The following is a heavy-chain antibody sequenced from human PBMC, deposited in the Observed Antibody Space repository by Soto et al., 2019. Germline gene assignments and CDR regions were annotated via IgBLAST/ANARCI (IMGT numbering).Heavy chain of an antibody. V-gene: IGHV3-23*01. J-gene: IGHJ4*02. CDR1: GFAFSNYA. CDR3: AKDRTVAARNFDY. Sequence: GGSLRLSCAASGFAFSNYAMHWVRQAPGKGLEWVSSISTSIDATYYADSVKGRFTISRDDSKNTLYLQMNSLRAEDSAVYYCAKDRTVAARNFDYWAREPRSPSPQ. D-gene: IGHD6-6*01. CDR2: ISTSIDAT.